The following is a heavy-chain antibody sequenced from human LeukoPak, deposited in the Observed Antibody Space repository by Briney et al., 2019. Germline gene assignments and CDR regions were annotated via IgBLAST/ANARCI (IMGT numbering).Heavy chain of an antibody. CDR1: GYTFTSYG. CDR3: ARAVYYYDSSGYLYY. J-gene: IGHJ4*02. D-gene: IGHD3-22*01. Sequence: ASVKVSCKASGYTFTSYGISWVRQAPGQGLEWMGWISAYNGNTNYAQKLQGRVTMTTDTSTSTAYMELRSLRSEDTAVYYCARAVYYYDSSGYLYYWGQGTLVTVSS. CDR2: ISAYNGNT. V-gene: IGHV1-18*01.